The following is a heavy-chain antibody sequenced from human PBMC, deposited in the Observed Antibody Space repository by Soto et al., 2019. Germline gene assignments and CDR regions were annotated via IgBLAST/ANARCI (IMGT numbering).Heavy chain of an antibody. CDR2: ITGTGGNT. Sequence: PGGSLRLSCAASGFTFSTYAMTWVRQAPGKGLEWVSTITGTGGNTHYADSVKGRFTISRDNSRNTLYLQMNNLRAADTAVYYCAKVVTLTEDYWGQGTLVTVSS. D-gene: IGHD3-22*01. CDR1: GFTFSTYA. V-gene: IGHV3-23*01. J-gene: IGHJ4*02. CDR3: AKVVTLTEDY.